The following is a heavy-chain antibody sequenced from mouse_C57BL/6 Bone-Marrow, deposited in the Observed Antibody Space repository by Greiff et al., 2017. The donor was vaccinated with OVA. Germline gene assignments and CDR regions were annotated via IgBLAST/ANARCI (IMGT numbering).Heavy chain of an antibody. D-gene: IGHD2-13*01. V-gene: IGHV12-3*01. CDR3: AGDSGDDAMDC. J-gene: IGHJ4*01. CDR2: ITHSRDT. Sequence: VQLMESGPGLVKPSPSLFLTCSITGFPITSGYYWIWIRQSPGKPLECMGYITHSRDTFYNPSLPSPISLTRETSKNQFFLQLNSVTTEDTAMYYCAGDSGDDAMDCWGRGTAVTVSA. CDR1: GFPITSGYY.